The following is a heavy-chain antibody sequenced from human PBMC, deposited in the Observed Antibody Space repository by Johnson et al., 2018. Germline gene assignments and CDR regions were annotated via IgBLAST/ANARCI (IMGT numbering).Heavy chain of an antibody. Sequence: QVQLVQSGGGVVQPGRSLRLSCAASGFTFSNYAIDWVRQAPGNGLEWVAIISYDGSKKYYADSVKGRFTISRDNSKNTLYLQMNSLRAEDTAVYYCARDLLSGGSGGAFDIWGQGTTVTVAS. J-gene: IGHJ3*02. CDR3: ARDLLSGGSGGAFDI. CDR2: ISYDGSKK. V-gene: IGHV3-30-3*01. CDR1: GFTFSNYA. D-gene: IGHD1-26*01.